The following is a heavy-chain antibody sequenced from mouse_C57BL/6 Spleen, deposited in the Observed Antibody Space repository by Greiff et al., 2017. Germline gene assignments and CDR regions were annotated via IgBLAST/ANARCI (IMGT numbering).Heavy chain of an antibody. CDR2: IDPSDSYT. Sequence: QVQLQQPGAELVMPGASVKLSCKASGYTFTSYWMHWVKQRPGQGLEWIGEIDPSDSYTNYNQKFKGKSTLTVDKSSSTAYMQLSSLTSEDSAVYYCARSSPYYFDYWGQGTTRTVSS. V-gene: IGHV1-69*01. CDR3: ARSSPYYFDY. CDR1: GYTFTSYW. J-gene: IGHJ2*01.